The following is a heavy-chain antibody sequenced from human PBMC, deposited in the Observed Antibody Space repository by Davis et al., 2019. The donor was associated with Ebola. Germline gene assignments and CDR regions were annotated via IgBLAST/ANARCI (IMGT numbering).Heavy chain of an antibody. V-gene: IGHV1-2*06. Sequence: ASVKVSCKASGYTFTGYYMHWVRQAPGQGLEWMGRINPNSGGTNYAQKFQGRVTMTRDTSISTAYMELSRLRSDDTAVYYCARGLLMVYATARWDFDYWGQGTLVTVSS. CDR3: ARGLLMVYATARWDFDY. D-gene: IGHD2-8*01. CDR2: INPNSGGT. CDR1: GYTFTGYY. J-gene: IGHJ4*02.